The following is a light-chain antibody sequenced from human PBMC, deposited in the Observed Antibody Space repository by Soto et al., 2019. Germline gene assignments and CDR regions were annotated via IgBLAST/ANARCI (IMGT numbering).Light chain of an antibody. CDR3: SSYISTSTSV. CDR2: EVS. CDR1: SSDVGSYDR. J-gene: IGLJ1*01. Sequence: SALTQPPSVSGSPGQSVTISCSGTSSDVGSYDRVSWSWYQQSPGTAPKLIIYEVSDRPSGVPDRFSGSKSGDTASLTISGLQAEDEADYYCSSYISTSTSVFGTGTKVTVL. V-gene: IGLV2-18*02.